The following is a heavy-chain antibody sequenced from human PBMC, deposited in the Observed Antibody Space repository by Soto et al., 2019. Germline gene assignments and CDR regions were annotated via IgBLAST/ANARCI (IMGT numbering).Heavy chain of an antibody. J-gene: IGHJ6*02. Sequence: PGGSLRLSCAASGFTFSSYWMSWVRQAPGKGLEWVANIKQDGSEEYYVDSVKGRFTISRDNAKNSLYLQMNSLRAEDTAVYYCARVGAAAGFYGMDVWGQGTTVTVSS. D-gene: IGHD6-13*01. CDR2: IKQDGSEE. CDR3: ARVGAAAGFYGMDV. V-gene: IGHV3-7*03. CDR1: GFTFSSYW.